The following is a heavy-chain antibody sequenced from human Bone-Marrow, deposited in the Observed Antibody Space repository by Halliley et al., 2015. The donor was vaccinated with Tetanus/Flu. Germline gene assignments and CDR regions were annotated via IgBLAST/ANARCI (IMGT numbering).Heavy chain of an antibody. D-gene: IGHD1-20*01. J-gene: IGHJ5*02. CDR1: GGSISSGGYY. CDR3: ARASPPTMTGTGNWFDP. Sequence: LRLSCDVSGGSISSGGYYWSWIRQSPGKGLEWIGYIYYSGSTYYNPSLKSRVTISVDTSKSQFSLKLTSVTAADTAVYYCARASPPTMTGTGNWFDPWGQGTLVTVSS. V-gene: IGHV4-30-4*01. CDR2: IYYSGST.